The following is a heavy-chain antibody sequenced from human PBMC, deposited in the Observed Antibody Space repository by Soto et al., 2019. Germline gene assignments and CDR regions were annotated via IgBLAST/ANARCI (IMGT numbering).Heavy chain of an antibody. V-gene: IGHV1-2*02. CDR2: INPNSGGT. CDR3: ARVIAAAAFYYGMDV. Sequence: QVQLVQSGAEVKKPGASVKVSCKASGYTFTGYYIHWVRQAPGQGLEWMGWINPNSGGTKYAQKFLGRVTMTRDTSISTAYMELSRLRSDDTALYYCARVIAAAAFYYGMDVWGQGTTVTVSS. CDR1: GYTFTGYY. D-gene: IGHD6-13*01. J-gene: IGHJ6*02.